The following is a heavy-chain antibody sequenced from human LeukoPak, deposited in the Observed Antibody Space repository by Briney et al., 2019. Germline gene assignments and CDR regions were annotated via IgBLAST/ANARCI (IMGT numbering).Heavy chain of an antibody. D-gene: IGHD2-8*01. CDR2: ISGSGGST. J-gene: IGHJ6*03. V-gene: IGHV3-23*01. Sequence: PGGSLRLSCAASGFTFSSYAMNWVRQAPGKGLEWVSTISGSGGSTDYADSVKGRFTISRDNSKNTLYLQMNSLRAEDTAVYYCAKDRGHCTNGVCHNYNYMDVWGKGTTVTVSS. CDR1: GFTFSSYA. CDR3: AKDRGHCTNGVCHNYNYMDV.